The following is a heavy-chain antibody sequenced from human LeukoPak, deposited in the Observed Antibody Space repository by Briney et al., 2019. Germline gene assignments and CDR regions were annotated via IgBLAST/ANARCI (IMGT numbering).Heavy chain of an antibody. CDR2: ISYDGSNK. CDR1: GFTFSSCA. D-gene: IGHD4-23*01. J-gene: IGHJ5*02. Sequence: GGSLRLSCAASGFTFSSCAMHWVRQAPGKGLEWVAVISYDGSNKYYADSVKGRFTISRDNYKNTLYLQMNSLRAEDTAVYYCARDPAQGDTVVTPPTDPWGQGTLVTVSS. CDR3: ARDPAQGDTVVTPPTDP. V-gene: IGHV3-30*04.